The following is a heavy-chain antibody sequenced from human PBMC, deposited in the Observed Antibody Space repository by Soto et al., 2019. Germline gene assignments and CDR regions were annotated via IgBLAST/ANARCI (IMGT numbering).Heavy chain of an antibody. CDR2: IYYSGST. Sequence: SETLSLTCTVSGGSISSYYWSWIRQPPGKGLEWIGYIYYSGSTNYNPSIKSRITISVDTSKNQFSLKLSSVTAADTAVYYCARVYGDYLDFWGQGTLVTVS. CDR3: ARVYGDYLDF. V-gene: IGHV4-59*01. D-gene: IGHD4-17*01. CDR1: GGSISSYY. J-gene: IGHJ4*02.